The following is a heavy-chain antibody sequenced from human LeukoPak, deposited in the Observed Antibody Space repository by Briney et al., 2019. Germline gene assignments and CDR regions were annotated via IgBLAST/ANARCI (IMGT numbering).Heavy chain of an antibody. CDR3: AELGITMIGGV. CDR2: ISDNGGSI. V-gene: IGHV3-23*01. J-gene: IGHJ6*04. Sequence: PGGSLRLSCAASGFTFSSFGMTWVRQAPGKGLEWVSAISDNGGSIFYADSVKGRFTISRDNAKNSLYLQMNSLRAEDTAVYYCAELGITMIGGVWGKGTTVTISS. CDR1: GFTFSSFG. D-gene: IGHD3-10*02.